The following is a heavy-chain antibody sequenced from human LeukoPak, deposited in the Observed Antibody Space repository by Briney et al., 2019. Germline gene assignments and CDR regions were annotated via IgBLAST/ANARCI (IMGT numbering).Heavy chain of an antibody. CDR3: AKLAGYYYDSSGYADDAFDI. J-gene: IGHJ3*02. D-gene: IGHD3-22*01. CDR1: GFTFTTYW. V-gene: IGHV3-30*18. CDR2: ISYDGSNK. Sequence: SGESLRLSCAASGFTFTTYWLGWVRQPPGKGLEWVAVISYDGSNKYYADSVKGRFTISRDNSKNTLYLQMNSLRAEDTAVYCCAKLAGYYYDSSGYADDAFDIWGQGTMVTVSS.